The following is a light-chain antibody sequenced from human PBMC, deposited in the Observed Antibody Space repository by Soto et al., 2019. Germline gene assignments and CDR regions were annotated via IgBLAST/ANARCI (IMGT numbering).Light chain of an antibody. CDR3: QSYYSSDVV. V-gene: IGLV6-57*04. J-gene: IGLJ2*01. Sequence: NFMLTQPHSVSESPGKTVSISCTRSSGDIANNYVQWFQQRPGSAPTTVIYKGNQRPSGVPDRFSGSIDSSSNSASLTLSGLKTEDEADYFCQSYYSSDVVFGGGTQLTVL. CDR1: SGDIANNY. CDR2: KGN.